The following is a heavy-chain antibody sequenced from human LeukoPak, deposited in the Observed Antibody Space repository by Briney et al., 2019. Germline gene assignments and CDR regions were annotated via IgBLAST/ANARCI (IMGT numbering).Heavy chain of an antibody. Sequence: PGGSLRLSCAPAGFTFSSYVMHWVRRTPGKGLVWVSRISHDGIISYADSVKGRFTISRDNAKNTLTLQMNSLRVEDTAVYFCARDWVYKIDYWGRGTLVTVSS. CDR3: ARDWVYKIDY. CDR2: ISHDGII. J-gene: IGHJ4*02. V-gene: IGHV3-74*01. CDR1: GFTFSSYV. D-gene: IGHD5-24*01.